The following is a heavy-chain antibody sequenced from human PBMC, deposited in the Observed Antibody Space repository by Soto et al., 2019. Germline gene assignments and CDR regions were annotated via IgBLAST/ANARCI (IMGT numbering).Heavy chain of an antibody. Sequence: PGRFKRLRCAASGLTVSSYAMHWVRKAQGKGLEWVAVISYDGSNKYYADSVKGRFTISRDNSKFSLYLQMNSLRAEDTALYYFASGRSYYYDSSGYSHYCGEGILVTVYS. CDR3: ASGRSYYYDSSGYSHY. D-gene: IGHD3-22*01. CDR1: GLTVSSYA. CDR2: ISYDGSNK. V-gene: IGHV3-30-3*01. J-gene: IGHJ4*02.